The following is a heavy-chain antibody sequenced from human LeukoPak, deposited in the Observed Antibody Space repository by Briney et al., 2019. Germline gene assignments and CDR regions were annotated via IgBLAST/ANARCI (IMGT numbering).Heavy chain of an antibody. D-gene: IGHD2-2*01. CDR3: ARSIVVVPAAYHDAFDI. J-gene: IGHJ3*02. V-gene: IGHV4-4*07. CDR2: IYTSGST. Sequence: PSETLSLTCTVSGGSISSYYWSWIRQPAGKGLEWIGRIYTSGSTNYNPSLKSRVTISVDTSKNQFSLKLSSVTAADTAVYYCARSIVVVPAAYHDAFDIWGQGTMVTVSS. CDR1: GGSISSYY.